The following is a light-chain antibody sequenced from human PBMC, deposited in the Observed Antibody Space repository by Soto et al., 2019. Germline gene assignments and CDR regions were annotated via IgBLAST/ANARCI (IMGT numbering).Light chain of an antibody. Sequence: EVVLTQSPAMLSLSPGERATLSCRTSQSGGNNLAWYQQKPGQAPRLLMYGAFIRAPGLPVRLRGNGSGTEFTLTISGLQSEEVALYYCQQYDKWPYTFGQGTKFETK. V-gene: IGKV3-15*01. CDR3: QQYDKWPYT. CDR2: GAF. CDR1: QSGGNN. J-gene: IGKJ2*01.